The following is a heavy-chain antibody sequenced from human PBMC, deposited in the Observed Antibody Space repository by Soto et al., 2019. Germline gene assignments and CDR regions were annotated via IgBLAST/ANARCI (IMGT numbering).Heavy chain of an antibody. CDR1: GYTFTGHS. CDR3: ARALVVTAIGP. CDR2: INPKSGGT. J-gene: IGHJ5*02. Sequence: ASVKVSCKASGYTFTGHSIHWVRQAPGQGLEWMGWINPKSGGTNYAQKFQGRVTMTRDTSVSTAYMELNSLRFDDTAVYFCARALVVTAIGPWGQGTLVTVSS. V-gene: IGHV1-2*02. D-gene: IGHD2-21*02.